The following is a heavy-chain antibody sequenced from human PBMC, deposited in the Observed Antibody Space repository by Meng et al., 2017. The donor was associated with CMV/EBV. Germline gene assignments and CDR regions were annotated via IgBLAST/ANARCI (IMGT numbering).Heavy chain of an antibody. J-gene: IGHJ4*02. CDR1: GFSLSTSGVG. CDR2: IYWDDDK. V-gene: IGHV2-5*02. D-gene: IGHD6-13*01. CDR3: AHHADIAAAGSYYY. Sequence: QLNLKESRPALVKPTQTLTLTCTFSGFSLSTSGVGVGWIRQPPGKALEWLALIYWDDDKRYSPSLKSRLTITKDTSKNQVVLTMTNMDPVDTATYYCAHHADIAAAGSYYYWGQGTLVTVSS.